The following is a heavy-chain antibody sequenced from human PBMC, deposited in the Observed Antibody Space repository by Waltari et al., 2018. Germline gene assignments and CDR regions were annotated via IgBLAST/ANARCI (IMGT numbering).Heavy chain of an antibody. CDR2: FGPEDGET. CDR1: GYTLTELS. CDR3: AFHTGYSSGWPFDY. J-gene: IGHJ4*02. D-gene: IGHD6-19*01. V-gene: IGHV1-24*01. Sequence: QVQLVQSGAEVEKPGASVKVSCKVSGYTLTELSMHWVRQAPGKGLEWMGGFGPEDGETSYALKFQGRVTMSEDTSTDTAYMELSSLRSEDTAVYYCAFHTGYSSGWPFDYWGQGTLVTVSS.